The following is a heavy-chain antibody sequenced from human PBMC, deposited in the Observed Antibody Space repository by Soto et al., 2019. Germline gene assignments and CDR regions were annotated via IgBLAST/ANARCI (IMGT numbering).Heavy chain of an antibody. V-gene: IGHV3-53*01. D-gene: IGHD6-13*01. CDR3: ARGKVAVAGLDS. CDR2: IFWGGTS. CDR1: DLSVSRNY. Sequence: EVQLVESGGGLIQPGGSLRLSCAASDLSVSRNYISWVRQAPGKGLEWVSVIFWGGTSYYADSVKGRFTISRDNSKNTVYLQMNSLRAEATAVYYCARGKVAVAGLDSWGQGTLVTVSS. J-gene: IGHJ4*02.